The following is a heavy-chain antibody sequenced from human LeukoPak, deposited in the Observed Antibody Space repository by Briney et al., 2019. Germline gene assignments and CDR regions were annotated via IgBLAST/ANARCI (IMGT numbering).Heavy chain of an antibody. J-gene: IGHJ4*02. CDR2: ISYDGSNI. Sequence: PGRSLRLSCAASGFTFSSYAMHWVRQAPGKGLEWVAVISYDGSNIHYSDSVKGRFTISRDNSKSTLYLQMDSLRAEDTAVYFCTRDISSSRFDFWGQGTQVIVSS. CDR3: TRDISSSRFDF. CDR1: GFTFSSYA. D-gene: IGHD6-6*01. V-gene: IGHV3-30-3*01.